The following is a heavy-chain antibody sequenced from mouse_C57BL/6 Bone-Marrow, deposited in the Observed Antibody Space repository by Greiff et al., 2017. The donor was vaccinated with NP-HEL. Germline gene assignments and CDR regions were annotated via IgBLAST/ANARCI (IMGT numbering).Heavy chain of an antibody. J-gene: IGHJ2*01. CDR1: GFNIKDDY. Sequence: EVQLQQSGAELVRPGASVKLSCTASGFNIKDDYMHWVKQRPEQGLEWIGWIDPENGDTEYASKFQGKATITADTSSNTAYLQLSSLTSEDTAVYYCTTEIYYDHYWGQGTTLTVSS. CDR2: IDPENGDT. D-gene: IGHD2-4*01. V-gene: IGHV14-4*01. CDR3: TTEIYYDHY.